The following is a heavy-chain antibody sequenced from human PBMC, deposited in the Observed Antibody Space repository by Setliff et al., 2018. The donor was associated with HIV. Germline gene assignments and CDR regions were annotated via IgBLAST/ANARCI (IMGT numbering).Heavy chain of an antibody. CDR2: SGDT. CDR1: GGSITGYY. CDR3: ARIDPGKFWTLDC. J-gene: IGHJ4*02. Sequence: SETLSLTCSVSGGSITGYYWSWIRQPAGKDMEWIGRSGDTIYNPSLESRVTISVDTSRNQFSLRLSSVTAADTAVYYCARIDPGKFWTLDCWGRGTLVTVSS. D-gene: IGHD1-1*01. V-gene: IGHV4-4*07.